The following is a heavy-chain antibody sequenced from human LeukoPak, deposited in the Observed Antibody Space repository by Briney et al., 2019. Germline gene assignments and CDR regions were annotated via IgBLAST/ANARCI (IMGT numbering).Heavy chain of an antibody. Sequence: SQTLSLTCTVSGGSISSGDYYWSWIRQPPGKGLEWIGYIYYSGSTYYNPSLKSRVTISVDTSKNQFSLKLSSVTAADTAVYYCARDALYCSGGSCLDYWGQGTLVTVSS. D-gene: IGHD2-15*01. CDR1: GGSISSGDYY. CDR3: ARDALYCSGGSCLDY. CDR2: IYYSGST. J-gene: IGHJ4*02. V-gene: IGHV4-30-4*01.